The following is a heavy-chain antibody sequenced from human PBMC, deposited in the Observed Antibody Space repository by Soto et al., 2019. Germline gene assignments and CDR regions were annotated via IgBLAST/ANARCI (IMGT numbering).Heavy chain of an antibody. CDR2: ISYDASNK. D-gene: IGHD3-3*01. CDR1: GFTFSSYG. V-gene: IGHV3-30*03. CDR3: GIGPWADLWSDYLEC. J-gene: IGHJ2*01. Sequence: QVQLVESGGGVVQPGRSVRLSCAASGFTFSSYGMHWVRQAPGKGLEWVADISYDASNKYYADSVKGLFTISRENSKYTRYRSWNRLRGEYTAVYYCGIGPWADLWSDYLECGGRGSLV.